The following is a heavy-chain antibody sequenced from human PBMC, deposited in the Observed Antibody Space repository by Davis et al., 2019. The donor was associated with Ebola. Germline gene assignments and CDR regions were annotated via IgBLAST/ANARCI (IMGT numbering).Heavy chain of an antibody. V-gene: IGHV1-18*01. CDR3: ARAATRDLWSDFYAGDCFDY. CDR2: ISANNGNT. D-gene: IGHD3-3*01. CDR1: GYTFFNFG. Sequence: ASVKVSCKASGYTFFNFGITWVRQAPGQGLEWLGWISANNGNTNYALNLQGRVTMTTDTSTSTAYMELRSLRSDDTAVYYCARAATRDLWSDFYAGDCFDYWGQGTLVTVSS. J-gene: IGHJ4*02.